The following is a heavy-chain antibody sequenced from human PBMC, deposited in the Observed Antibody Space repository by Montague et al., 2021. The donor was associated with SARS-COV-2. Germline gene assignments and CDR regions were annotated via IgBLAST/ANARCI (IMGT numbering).Heavy chain of an antibody. CDR1: GFSISSGFY. D-gene: IGHD5-12*01. CDR3: SRREYTGSDYFDY. V-gene: IGHV4-38-2*01. Sequence: SETLSLTCYVSGFSISSGFYWAWILQSPGKGPEWIGTFYHSGYTHYNPXXQGRVTVSIDTSKNQFSLTVTSVTAADTAVYFCSRREYTGSDYFDYWGQGTLVTVSS. J-gene: IGHJ4*02. CDR2: FYHSGYT.